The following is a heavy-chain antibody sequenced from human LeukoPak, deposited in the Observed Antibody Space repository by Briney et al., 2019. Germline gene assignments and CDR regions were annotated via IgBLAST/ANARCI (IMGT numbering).Heavy chain of an antibody. J-gene: IGHJ4*02. D-gene: IGHD1-26*01. CDR1: PFSLSAYN. CDR2: ISYTGTYI. CDR3: VRDRGTYRPIDY. Sequence: PGGSLRLSCAASPFSLSAYNMNWVRQAPGKGLEWVSSISYTGTYIYYADSVKGRFTISRDNAQNSLYLQMNSLRAEDTAIYYCVRDRGTYRPIDYWGQGTLVTVSS. V-gene: IGHV3-21*04.